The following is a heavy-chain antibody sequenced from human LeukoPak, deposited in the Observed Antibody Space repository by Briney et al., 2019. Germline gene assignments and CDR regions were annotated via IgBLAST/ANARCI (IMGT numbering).Heavy chain of an antibody. D-gene: IGHD6-19*01. CDR1: GGSISSGSYY. CDR2: IYTSGST. CDR3: ARERSSSPARFFDY. J-gene: IGHJ4*02. V-gene: IGHV4-61*02. Sequence: SETLSLICTVSGGSISSGSYYWSWIRQPAGKGLEWIGRIYTSGSTNYNPSLKSRVTISVDTSKNQFSLKLSSVTAADTAVYYCARERSSSPARFFDYWGQGTLVTVSS.